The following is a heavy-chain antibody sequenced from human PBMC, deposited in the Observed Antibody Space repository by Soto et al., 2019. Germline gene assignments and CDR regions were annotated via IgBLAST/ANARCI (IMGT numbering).Heavy chain of an antibody. CDR2: MYYSGTT. CDR1: GGSISSSDFY. CDR3: AVVDSTGNWFDP. Sequence: QPQLQESGPGLVKPSETLSLTCTVSGGSISSSDFYWGWLRQPPGKGLDFIGSMYYSGTTYYNPSLKNRITISVDTSKNQFSLKLISVTAADTAVYYCAVVDSTGNWFDPWGQGALVTVSS. D-gene: IGHD3-22*01. J-gene: IGHJ5*02. V-gene: IGHV4-39*01.